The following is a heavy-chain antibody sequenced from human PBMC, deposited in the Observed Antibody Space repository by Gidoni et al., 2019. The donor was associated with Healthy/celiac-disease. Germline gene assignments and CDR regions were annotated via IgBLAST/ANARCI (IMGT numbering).Heavy chain of an antibody. V-gene: IGHV4-39*01. CDR2: IYYSGST. J-gene: IGHJ1*01. D-gene: IGHD6-6*01. CDR3: ARLIYGSSAPAH. CDR1: GGSISSSSYY. Sequence: QLQLQESGPGLVKPSETLSLTCTVSGGSISSSSYYWGWIRQPPGKGLEWIGSIYYSGSTYYNPSLKSRVTISVDTSKNQFSLKLSSVTAADTAVYYCARLIYGSSAPAHWGQGTLVTVSS.